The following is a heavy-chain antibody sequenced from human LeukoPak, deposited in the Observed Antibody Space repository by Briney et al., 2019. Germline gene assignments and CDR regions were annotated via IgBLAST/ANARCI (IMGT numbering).Heavy chain of an antibody. J-gene: IGHJ4*02. CDR3: ARAGGDGYNSAY. D-gene: IGHD5-24*01. V-gene: IGHV3-23*01. CDR2: ISGSGGST. Sequence: GGSLRLSCAASGFTFSSYAMSWVRQAPGKGLEWVSAISGSGGSTYYADSVKGWFTISRDNAKNSLYLQMNSLRAEDTAVYYCARAGGDGYNSAYWGQGTLVTVSS. CDR1: GFTFSSYA.